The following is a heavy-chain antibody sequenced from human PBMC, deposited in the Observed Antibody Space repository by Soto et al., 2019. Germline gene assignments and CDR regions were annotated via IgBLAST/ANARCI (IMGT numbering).Heavy chain of an antibody. CDR1: GFTFSSYG. CDR3: AKAPADYYYYMDV. CDR2: ISYDGSNK. Sequence: QVQLVESGGGVVQPGRSLRLSCAASGFTFSSYGMHWVRQAPGKGLEWVAVISYDGSNKYYADSVKGRFTISRDNSKNTLYLQMNSLRAEDTAVYYCAKAPADYYYYMDVWGKGTTVTVSS. J-gene: IGHJ6*03. V-gene: IGHV3-30*18.